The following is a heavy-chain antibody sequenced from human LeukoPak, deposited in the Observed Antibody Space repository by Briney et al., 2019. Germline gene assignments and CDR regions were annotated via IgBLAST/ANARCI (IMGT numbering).Heavy chain of an antibody. CDR1: GFTFDDYT. J-gene: IGHJ4*02. Sequence: GGSLRLSCAASGFTFDDYTMHWVRQAPGKGPEWVSLISWDGGSTYYADSVKGRFTISRDNSKNSLYLQMNSLRTEDTALYYCAKDIGDGYNYGIDYWGQGTLVTVSS. D-gene: IGHD5-24*01. V-gene: IGHV3-43*01. CDR2: ISWDGGST. CDR3: AKDIGDGYNYGIDY.